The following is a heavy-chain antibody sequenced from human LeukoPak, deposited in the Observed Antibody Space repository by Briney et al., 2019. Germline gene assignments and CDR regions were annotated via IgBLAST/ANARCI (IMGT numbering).Heavy chain of an antibody. CDR3: ANQAMIVNDY. CDR1: GFIFSNYA. J-gene: IGHJ4*02. CDR2: ISGSGGST. Sequence: PGGSLRLSCAASGFIFSNYAMSWVRQAPGKGLEWVSAISGSGGSTYYADSVKGRFTISRDNSKNTLYLQMNSLRAEDTAVYYCANQAMIVNDYWGQGTLVTVSS. V-gene: IGHV3-23*01. D-gene: IGHD3-22*01.